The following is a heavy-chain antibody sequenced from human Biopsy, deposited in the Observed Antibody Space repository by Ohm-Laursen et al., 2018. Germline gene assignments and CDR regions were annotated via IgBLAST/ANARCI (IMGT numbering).Heavy chain of an antibody. Sequence: RSLRLSCTASGFTFSSYGMHWVRQAPGKGLEWVSLISNDGDIKYSADSMEGRFTISRDNSRDTLYLQMSSLRAEDTAVYYCAKDRYNYTPIGGFSMDVWGQGTTVTVSS. D-gene: IGHD5-18*01. CDR1: GFTFSSYG. CDR2: ISNDGDIK. CDR3: AKDRYNYTPIGGFSMDV. J-gene: IGHJ6*02. V-gene: IGHV3-30*18.